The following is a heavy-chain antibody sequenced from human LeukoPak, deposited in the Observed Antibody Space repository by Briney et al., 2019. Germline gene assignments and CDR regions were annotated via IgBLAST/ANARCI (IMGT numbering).Heavy chain of an antibody. J-gene: IGHJ4*02. CDR3: ARDGPDVAAAGGDY. CDR1: GYTFTSYY. D-gene: IGHD6-13*01. CDR2: INPNSGGT. Sequence: ASVTVSCKASGYTFTSYYMHWVRQAPGQGREWMGWINPNSGGTSYAQKFQGRVTMTRDTSISTAYMELSRLGSDDTAVYYCARDGPDVAAAGGDYWGQGTLVTVSS. V-gene: IGHV1-2*02.